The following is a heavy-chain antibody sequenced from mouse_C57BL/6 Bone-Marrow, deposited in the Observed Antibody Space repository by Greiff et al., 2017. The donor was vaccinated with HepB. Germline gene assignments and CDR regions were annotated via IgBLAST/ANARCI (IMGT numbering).Heavy chain of an antibody. V-gene: IGHV1-55*01. D-gene: IGHD2-1*01. CDR1: GYTFTSYW. Sequence: VQLQQPGAELVKPGASVKMSCKASGYTFTSYWITWVKPRSGQGLEWLGDIYPGSGSTNYNEKFKSKGTQPEDTSSSTASMQLSSLTAKNSAVYYCAGKEIYYGNYFFDYWDRGTTLTVSA. J-gene: IGHJ2*01. CDR3: AGKEIYYGNYFFDY. CDR2: IYPGSGST.